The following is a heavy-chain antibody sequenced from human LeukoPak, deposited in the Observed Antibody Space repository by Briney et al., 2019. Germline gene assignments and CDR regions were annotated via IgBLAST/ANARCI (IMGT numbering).Heavy chain of an antibody. CDR2: INHSGST. Sequence: SETLSLTCAVYGGSFSGYYWSWIRQPPGKGLEWIGEINHSGSTNYNPPLKSRVTISLDTSKNQFSLKLSSVTAADTAVYYCARAPLMRYCSSTSCYRPAFDIWGQGTMVTVSS. J-gene: IGHJ3*02. CDR3: ARAPLMRYCSSTSCYRPAFDI. D-gene: IGHD2-2*02. V-gene: IGHV4-34*01. CDR1: GGSFSGYY.